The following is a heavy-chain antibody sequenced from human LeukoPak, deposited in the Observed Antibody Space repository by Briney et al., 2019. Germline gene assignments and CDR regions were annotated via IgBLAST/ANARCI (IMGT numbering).Heavy chain of an antibody. CDR2: MNPNSGNT. CDR1: GYTFTSYD. CDR3: ARTGGLGEAFDY. Sequence: ASVKVSCKASGYTFTSYDINWVRQATGQGREWMGWMNPNSGNTGYAQKFQGRVTMTRNTSISTAYMELSSLRSEDTAVYYCARTGGLGEAFDYWGQGTLVTVSS. V-gene: IGHV1-8*01. D-gene: IGHD3-16*01. J-gene: IGHJ4*02.